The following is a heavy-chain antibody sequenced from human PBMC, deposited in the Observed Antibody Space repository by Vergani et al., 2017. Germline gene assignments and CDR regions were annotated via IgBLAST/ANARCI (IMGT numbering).Heavy chain of an antibody. D-gene: IGHD5-18*01. Sequence: QVQLQESGPGLVKPSETLSLTCAVYGGSFSGYYWSWIRQPPGKGLEWIGEINHSGSTNYNPSLKSRVTISVDTSKNQFSLKLSSVTAADTAVYYCARGGAPDPDTAMAQYFDYWGQGTLVTVSS. CDR3: ARGGAPDPDTAMAQYFDY. CDR1: GGSFSGYY. V-gene: IGHV4-34*01. CDR2: INHSGST. J-gene: IGHJ4*02.